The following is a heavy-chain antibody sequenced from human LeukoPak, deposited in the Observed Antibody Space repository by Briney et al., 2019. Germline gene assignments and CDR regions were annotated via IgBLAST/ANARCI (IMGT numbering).Heavy chain of an antibody. CDR2: ISSNGATT. Sequence: QPGGSLRLSCSASGFTFNRFYLHWVRQAPGKGLEFVSHISSNGATTYYADSVKGRFTISRDNSKNTLYLQMSSLRADDTAVYYCVKDRSIAAPNNDLFDSWGQGALVTVSS. D-gene: IGHD6-6*01. CDR1: GFTFNRFY. J-gene: IGHJ4*02. CDR3: VKDRSIAAPNNDLFDS. V-gene: IGHV3-64D*06.